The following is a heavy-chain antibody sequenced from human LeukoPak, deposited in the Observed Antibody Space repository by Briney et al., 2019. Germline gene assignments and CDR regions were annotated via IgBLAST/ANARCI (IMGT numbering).Heavy chain of an antibody. CDR2: ISAYNGNT. D-gene: IGHD3-16*01. CDR3: ARDLYGDYFDY. CDR1: GYTFTSYG. Sequence: ASVKVSCKASGYTFTSYGISWVRQAPGQGLEWMGWISAYNGNTNYALKFQGRVSITRDTSASTAYMELSSLTSEDTAVYYCARDLYGDYFDYWGQGTLVTVSS. J-gene: IGHJ4*02. V-gene: IGHV1-18*01.